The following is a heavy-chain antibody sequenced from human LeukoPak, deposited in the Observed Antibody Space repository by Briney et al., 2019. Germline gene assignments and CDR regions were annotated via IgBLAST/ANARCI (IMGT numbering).Heavy chain of an antibody. CDR2: IYYSGST. J-gene: IGHJ4*02. Sequence: PSQTLSLTCTVSGGSISSGGYYWSWIRQHPGKGLEWIGYIYYSGSTYYNPSLKSRVTMSVDTSKNQFSLKLSSVTAADTAVYYCARDLGYSSSSWYLFFDYWGQGTLVTVSS. V-gene: IGHV4-31*03. D-gene: IGHD6-6*01. CDR3: ARDLGYSSSSWYLFFDY. CDR1: GGSISSGGYY.